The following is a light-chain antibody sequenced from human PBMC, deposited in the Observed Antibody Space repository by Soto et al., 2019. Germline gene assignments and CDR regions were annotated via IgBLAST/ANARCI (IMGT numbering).Light chain of an antibody. J-gene: IGKJ1*01. Sequence: SAAGGESVGPRCLASQNINTWLAWYQQKPGEAPKILIFAASSLQSGVPSRFSGSGSGTDFTLTFGVLQPEDIATYYRQRSYSSWWTFGQGTKVDIK. CDR3: QRSYSSWWT. CDR1: QNINTW. CDR2: AAS. V-gene: IGKV1-39*01.